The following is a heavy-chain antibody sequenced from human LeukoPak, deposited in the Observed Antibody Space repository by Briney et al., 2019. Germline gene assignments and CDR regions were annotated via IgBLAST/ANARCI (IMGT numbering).Heavy chain of an antibody. D-gene: IGHD3-10*01. V-gene: IGHV3-7*03. J-gene: IGHJ4*02. Sequence: PAVTLSLNCVGSGFSPRGYWMRSFPHTPGATLERMARLHADGSEKYYVGSVKGRFTISRDDAKNSLYLQMNSLRAEDTAVYYCARDGMVRGVIRPLDYWGQGTLVTVSS. CDR2: LHADGSEK. CDR1: GFSPRGYW. CDR3: ARDGMVRGVIRPLDY.